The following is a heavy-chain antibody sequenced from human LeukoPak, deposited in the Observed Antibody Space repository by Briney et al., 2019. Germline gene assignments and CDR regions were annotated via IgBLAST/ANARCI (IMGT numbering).Heavy chain of an antibody. CDR3: AREAWVTTEFDY. J-gene: IGHJ4*02. D-gene: IGHD4-17*01. CDR1: GYTFSTST. CDR2: INPKNGKT. V-gene: IGHV1-8*01. Sequence: ASVKVSCKASGYTFSTSTISWVRQAAGQGLERMGWINPKNGKTSYAQKFQDRVTMTENTSTSTAYMELSRLRSDDTAVYYCAREAWVTTEFDYWGQGTLVTVSS.